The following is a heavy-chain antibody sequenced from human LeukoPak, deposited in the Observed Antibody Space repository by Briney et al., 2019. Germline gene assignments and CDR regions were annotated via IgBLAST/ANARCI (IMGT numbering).Heavy chain of an antibody. CDR1: GGTFSSYA. J-gene: IGHJ6*03. CDR3: ARVYCGGDCVPDYYYMDV. Sequence: SVKVSCKASGGTFSSYAISWVRQAPGQGLEWMGGIIPIFGTANYAQKFQGRVTITADESTSTAYMELSSLRSEDTAVYYCARVYCGGDCVPDYYYMDVWGKGTTVTVSS. CDR2: IIPIFGTA. V-gene: IGHV1-69*01. D-gene: IGHD2-21*01.